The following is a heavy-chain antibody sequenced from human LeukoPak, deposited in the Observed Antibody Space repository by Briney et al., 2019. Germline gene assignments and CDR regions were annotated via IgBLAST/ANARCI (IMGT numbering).Heavy chain of an antibody. CDR1: SGSICSGGYS. Sequence: SVTVSLTCAVSSGSICSGGYSWRWIWQPPGRVRERIGYIYYSGSTYYNPSLKSRVTISVDTSKHQFSLKLSSVTAADTAVYYCARGGYYDSSGLRPDAFDIWGEGTMVADSS. CDR3: ARGGYYDSSGLRPDAFDI. D-gene: IGHD3-22*01. V-gene: IGHV4-30-4*07. J-gene: IGHJ3*02. CDR2: IYYSGST.